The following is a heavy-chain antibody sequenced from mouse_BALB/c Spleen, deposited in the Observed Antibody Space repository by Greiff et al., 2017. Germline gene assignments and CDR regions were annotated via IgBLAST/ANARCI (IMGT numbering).Heavy chain of an antibody. CDR1: GFSLTSYG. D-gene: IGHD2-1*01. J-gene: IGHJ4*01. V-gene: IGHV2-2*02. CDR3: ASPYGNYGDYYAMDY. Sequence: VMLVESGPGLVQPSQSLSITCTVSGFSLTSYGVHWVRQSPGKGLEWLGVIWSGGSTDYNAAFISRLSISKDNSKSQVFFKMNSLQANDTAIYYCASPYGNYGDYYAMDYWGQGTSVTVSS. CDR2: IWSGGST.